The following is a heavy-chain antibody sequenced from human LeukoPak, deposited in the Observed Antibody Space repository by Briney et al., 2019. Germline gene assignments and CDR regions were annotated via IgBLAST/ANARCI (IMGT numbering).Heavy chain of an antibody. CDR1: GGSISSYY. CDR2: IYYSGST. CDR3: ARHRSYYYSMGV. Sequence: PSETLSLTCTVSGGSISSYYWSWIRQPPGKGLEWIGYIYYSGSTNYNPSLKSRVTISVDTSKNQFSLKLSSVTAADTAVYYCARHRSYYYSMGVWGQGTTVTVSS. J-gene: IGHJ6*02. V-gene: IGHV4-59*08.